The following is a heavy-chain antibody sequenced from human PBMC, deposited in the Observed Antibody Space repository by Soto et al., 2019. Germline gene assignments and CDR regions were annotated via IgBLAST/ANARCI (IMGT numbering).Heavy chain of an antibody. CDR2: IGEGGVSR. CDR3: ARDSVTRVSSDIPGMDV. CDR1: GFDFSTYA. D-gene: IGHD3-10*01. V-gene: IGHV3-23*01. J-gene: IGHJ6*02. Sequence: GGSLRLSCVASGFDFSTYAMSWVRQAPGKGLEWVSVIGEGGVSRVYADAVKGRFTISRDNSKNTLYLQMTSLRVDDTAMYYCARDSVTRVSSDIPGMDVWGQGTTVTVSS.